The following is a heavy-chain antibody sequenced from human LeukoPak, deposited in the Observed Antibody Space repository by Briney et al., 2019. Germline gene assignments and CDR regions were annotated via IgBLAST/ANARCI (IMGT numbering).Heavy chain of an antibody. CDR1: GYSFSAYW. D-gene: IGHD6-19*01. J-gene: IGHJ4*02. CDR3: ARHRGSSGSGYFDY. Sequence: GESLKISCKGSGYSFSAYWIGWVRQMPGKGLEWMGIIYPGDSDTRYSPSFQGQVTISADKSVSTAYLQWSSLEASDTAMYYCARHRGSSGSGYFDYWGQGTLVTVPS. CDR2: IYPGDSDT. V-gene: IGHV5-51*01.